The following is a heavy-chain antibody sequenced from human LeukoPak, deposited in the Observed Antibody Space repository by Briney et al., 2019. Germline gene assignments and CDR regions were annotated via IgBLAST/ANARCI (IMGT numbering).Heavy chain of an antibody. CDR2: ISAYNGNT. CDR1: GYTFTTYG. V-gene: IGHV1-18*01. Sequence: ASVTVSCTASGYTFTTYGISWVRQAPGQGLEWMGWISAYNGNTNYAQKFQGRVTMTTDTSTSTAYMELRSLRSDDTAVYYCARDPEQWLVRNWFDPWGQGTLVTVSS. CDR3: ARDPEQWLVRNWFDP. D-gene: IGHD6-19*01. J-gene: IGHJ5*02.